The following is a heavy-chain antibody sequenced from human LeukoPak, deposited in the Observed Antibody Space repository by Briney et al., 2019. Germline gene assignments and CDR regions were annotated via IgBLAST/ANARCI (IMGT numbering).Heavy chain of an antibody. J-gene: IGHJ4*02. CDR3: ARDWFRAGPGYYDSSGFPYDY. CDR2: ISSSCSTI. D-gene: IGHD3-22*01. CDR1: GFTFSDYY. Sequence: GGSLRLSCAASGFTFSDYYMSWIRQASGKGLEWVSYISSSCSTIYYADSVKGRFTISRDNAKNSLYLQMNSLRAEDTAVYYCARDWFRAGPGYYDSSGFPYDYWGQGTLVTVSS. V-gene: IGHV3-11*01.